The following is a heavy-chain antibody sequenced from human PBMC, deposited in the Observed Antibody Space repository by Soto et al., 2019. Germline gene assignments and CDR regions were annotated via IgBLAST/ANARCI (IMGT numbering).Heavy chain of an antibody. V-gene: IGHV4-4*07. CDR3: ARDWDFWIDLYRSDAFDL. D-gene: IGHD3-3*01. J-gene: IGHJ3*01. CDR2: IYTSGST. CDR1: GGSISSYY. Sequence: XGTLSLTCTVSGGSISSYYWSWIRQPSGKGLEWIGRIYTSGSTNYNPSLKSRVTMSVDTSKNQFSLKLSSVTAADTAVYYCARDWDFWIDLYRSDAFDLWGQGTMVTVSS.